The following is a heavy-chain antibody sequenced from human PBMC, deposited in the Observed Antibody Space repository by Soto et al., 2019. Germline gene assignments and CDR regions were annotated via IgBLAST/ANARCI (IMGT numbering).Heavy chain of an antibody. Sequence: LSLTCTVSGGSISSSSYYWGWIRQPPGKGLEWIGSIYYSGSTYYNPSLKSRVTISIDTSKNQFSLKLSSVTAADTAVYYCARQVVAAIKFAFDPWGQGTLVTVSS. CDR2: IYYSGST. J-gene: IGHJ5*02. V-gene: IGHV4-39*01. D-gene: IGHD2-15*01. CDR3: ARQVVAAIKFAFDP. CDR1: GGSISSSSYY.